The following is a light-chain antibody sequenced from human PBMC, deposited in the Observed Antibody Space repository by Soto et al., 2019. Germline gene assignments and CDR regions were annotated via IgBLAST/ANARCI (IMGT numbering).Light chain of an antibody. CDR2: AAS. CDR3: QTSNGSPHT. J-gene: IGKJ4*01. V-gene: IGKV1-27*01. Sequence: DIQMTQSPSSLSASVGDRVTITCRASQGISNYLAWYQQKLGEVPKLLMYAASTLQSGVPSRLSGSGSVTDFNLNITSLQHDAVAPYYSQTSNGSPHTFGGGTPVEIK. CDR1: QGISNY.